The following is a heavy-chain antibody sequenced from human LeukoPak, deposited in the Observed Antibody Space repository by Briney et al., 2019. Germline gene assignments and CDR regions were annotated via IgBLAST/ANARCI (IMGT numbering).Heavy chain of an antibody. CDR1: GFSRSSSGMC. CDR2: IDWNDDK. D-gene: IGHD3-10*01. CDR3: ARSTGGGAILPAS. J-gene: IGHJ5*02. V-gene: IGHV2-70*11. Sequence: SGPTLVNPTQTLTLTCTFSGFSRSSSGMCVSWIRQPPGKALEWLARIDWNDDKYYSTSLKTRLTISKDTSKNQVVLTMTNMDPVDTATYYCARSTGGGAILPASWGQGTLVTVSS.